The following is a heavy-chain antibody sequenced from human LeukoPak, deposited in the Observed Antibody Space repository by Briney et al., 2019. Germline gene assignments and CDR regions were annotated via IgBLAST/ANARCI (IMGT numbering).Heavy chain of an antibody. CDR2: IYYSGST. D-gene: IGHD7-27*01. CDR3: VRSVPPLGYYYGMDV. V-gene: IGHV4-59*01. Sequence: SETLSLTCTVSGGSISSYYWSWIRQPPGKGLEWIGYIYYSGSTNYNPSLKSRVTISVDTSKNQFSLKLSSVTAADTAVYYCVRSVPPLGYYYGMDVWGQGTTVTVSS. J-gene: IGHJ6*02. CDR1: GGSISSYY.